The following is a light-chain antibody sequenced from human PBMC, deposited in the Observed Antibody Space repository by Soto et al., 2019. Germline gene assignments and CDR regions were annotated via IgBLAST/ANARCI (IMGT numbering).Light chain of an antibody. J-gene: IGLJ2*01. Sequence: QSVLTQPPSASGTPGQRVTISCSGSSSNIGSNYVYWYQQLPGTAPKLLIDRNNQRPSGVPDRFSGSKSGTSASLAISGLRSEDEADYYCAAWDDSLSGVVFGGGTQLTV. CDR1: SSNIGSNY. CDR3: AAWDDSLSGVV. V-gene: IGLV1-47*01. CDR2: RNN.